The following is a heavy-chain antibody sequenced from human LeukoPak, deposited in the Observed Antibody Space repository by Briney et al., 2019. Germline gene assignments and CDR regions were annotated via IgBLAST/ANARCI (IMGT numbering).Heavy chain of an antibody. CDR2: ISGSGGST. J-gene: IGHJ4*02. CDR1: GFTFSSYD. Sequence: GGSLRLSCAASGFTFSSYDMSWVRQAPGKGLEWVSAISGSGGSTYYADSVKGRFTISRDNSKNTLYLQMNSLRAEDTAVYYCAKDPNYYGSGSYAQFDYWGQGTLVTVSS. CDR3: AKDPNYYGSGSYAQFDY. V-gene: IGHV3-23*01. D-gene: IGHD3-10*01.